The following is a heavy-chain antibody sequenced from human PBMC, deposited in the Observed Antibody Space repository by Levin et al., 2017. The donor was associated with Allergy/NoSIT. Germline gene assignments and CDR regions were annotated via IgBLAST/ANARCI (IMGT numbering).Heavy chain of an antibody. CDR3: ARDGLATMIVVVIDAFDI. J-gene: IGHJ3*02. D-gene: IGHD3-22*01. CDR1: GGTFSSYA. V-gene: IGHV1-69*04. CDR2: IIPILGIA. Sequence: RASVKVSCKASGGTFSSYAISWVRQAPGQGLEWMGRIIPILGIANYAQKFQGRVTITADKSTSTAYMELSSLRSEDTAVYYCARDGLATMIVVVIDAFDIWGQGTMVTVSS.